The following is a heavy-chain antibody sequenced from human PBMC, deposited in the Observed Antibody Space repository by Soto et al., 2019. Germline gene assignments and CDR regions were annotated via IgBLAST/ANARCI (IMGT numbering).Heavy chain of an antibody. D-gene: IGHD5-18*01. CDR3: ARGAMANFDY. CDR2: FIAMLGTP. J-gene: IGHJ4*02. CDR1: GGTFGSQG. Sequence: SVKVSCKASGGTFGSQGIAWVRQAPGQGLEWMGGFIAMLGTPTYAKKVQDRATISADESLTSSYLELRSLRSEDTGVYFCARGAMANFDYWGQGTVVTVSS. V-gene: IGHV1-69*13.